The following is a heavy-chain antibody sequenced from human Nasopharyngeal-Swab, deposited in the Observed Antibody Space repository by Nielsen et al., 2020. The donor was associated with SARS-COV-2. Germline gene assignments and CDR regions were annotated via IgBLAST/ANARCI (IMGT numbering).Heavy chain of an antibody. CDR3: AKDLPITVGDYYGLDV. J-gene: IGHJ6*02. CDR2: ISWNSGSI. D-gene: IGHD6-19*01. V-gene: IGHV3-9*01. Sequence: GGSLRLSCAASGFTFDDYAMHWVRQAPGKGLEWVSGISWNSGSIGYADSVKGRFTISRDNAKNSLYLQMSSLRAEDTAVYHCAKDLPITVGDYYGLDVWGQGTTVTVSS. CDR1: GFTFDDYA.